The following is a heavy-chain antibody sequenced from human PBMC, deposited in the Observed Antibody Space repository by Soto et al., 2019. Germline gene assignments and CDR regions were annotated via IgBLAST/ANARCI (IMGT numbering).Heavy chain of an antibody. D-gene: IGHD1-7*01. CDR3: VRDNWNYAKGAFDI. J-gene: IGHJ3*02. CDR2: IWHDGSKE. Sequence: QVQLVESGGGVVQPGTSLRLSCAAFGFTFSTYGIHWVRQAPGKGLAWVAVIWHDGSKEFYADSVKGRFTVSRDNSKNTVHLQMDSLRAEDTSVYYCVRDNWNYAKGAFDIWGQGTVVTVSS. CDR1: GFTFSTYG. V-gene: IGHV3-33*01.